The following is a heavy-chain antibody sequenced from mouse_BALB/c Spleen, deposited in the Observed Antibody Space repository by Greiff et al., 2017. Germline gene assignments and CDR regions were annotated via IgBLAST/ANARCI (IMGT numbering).Heavy chain of an antibody. D-gene: IGHD2-4*01. CDR2: IWSGGST. CDR1: GFSLTSYG. V-gene: IGHV2-2*02. CDR3: ARNGRLRQFAY. J-gene: IGHJ3*01. Sequence: VQLQQSGPGLVQPSQSLSITCTVSGFSLTSYGVHWVRQSPGKGLEWLGVIWSGGSTDYNAAFISRLSISKDNSKSQVFFKMNSLQANDTAIYYCARNGRLRQFAYWGQGTLVTVSA.